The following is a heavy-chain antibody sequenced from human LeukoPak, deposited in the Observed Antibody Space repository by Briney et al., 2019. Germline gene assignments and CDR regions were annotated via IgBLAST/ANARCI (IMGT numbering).Heavy chain of an antibody. J-gene: IGHJ4*02. CDR2: ISHTGRT. CDR1: GGPINNYH. D-gene: IGHD3-10*01. V-gene: IGHV4-4*09. CDR3: ARVLIWLGELPYYFDY. Sequence: SETLSLTCTVSGGPINNYHWTWIRQPPGKGLEWIGHISHTGRTNYSPSLKSRVTMSLDTSKHQFSLKLSSVTAADTAVYYCARVLIWLGELPYYFDYWGQGTLVTVSS.